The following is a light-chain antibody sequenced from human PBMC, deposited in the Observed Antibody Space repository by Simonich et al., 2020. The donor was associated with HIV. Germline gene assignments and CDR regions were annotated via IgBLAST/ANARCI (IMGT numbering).Light chain of an antibody. CDR1: QYITKY. Sequence: DIQMTQSPSSLSASVGDRVTITCRASQYITKYLNWYQQKPGKAPELLIYAASNLQSGVPSRFSGSGSGTDFTLTISSLQSEDFAVYYCQQYNNWPPWTFGQGTKVEIK. J-gene: IGKJ1*01. V-gene: IGKV1-39*01. CDR2: AAS. CDR3: QQYNNWPPWT.